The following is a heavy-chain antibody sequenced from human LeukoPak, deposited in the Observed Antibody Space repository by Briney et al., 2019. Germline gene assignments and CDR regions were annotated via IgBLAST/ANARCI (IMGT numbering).Heavy chain of an antibody. D-gene: IGHD5-12*01. CDR2: IYPGDSDP. V-gene: IGHV5-51*01. CDR3: ARAIGGYGAFDI. CDR1: GYTFSTYW. Sequence: GESLKSSCKGSGYTFSTYWIGWVRQMPGKGLEWMGIIYPGDSDPRYSPSFQGQVTISADKSISTAYLQWSSLKASDTAMYYCARAIGGYGAFDIWGQGTMVTVSS. J-gene: IGHJ3*02.